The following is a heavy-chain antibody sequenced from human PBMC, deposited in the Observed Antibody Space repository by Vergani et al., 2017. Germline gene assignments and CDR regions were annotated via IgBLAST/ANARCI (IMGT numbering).Heavy chain of an antibody. V-gene: IGHV3-7*01. CDR3: ASLAGYCSSTECHTL. J-gene: IGHJ4*02. Sequence: EVQVVESGGDLVQPGGSLRLSCAASGFTFGNFWMSWVRQAPGKGLEWLANINQEGSEKYYANSVRRRFTISRDNTKNSLSLQMNSLTADDTATYYCASLAGYCSSTECHTLWGQGTPVTVSS. D-gene: IGHD2-2*01. CDR2: INQEGSEK. CDR1: GFTFGNFW.